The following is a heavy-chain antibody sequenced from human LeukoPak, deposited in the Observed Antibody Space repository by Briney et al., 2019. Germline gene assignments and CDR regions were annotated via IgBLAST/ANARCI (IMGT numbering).Heavy chain of an antibody. V-gene: IGHV3-21*06. CDR1: GLTFSTSG. Sequence: GGSLRLSCTASGLTFSTSGFNWVRQAPGKGLEWVESIGPTGCDRYHADSIKGRFTISRDNANNFLYLQMNSLRAEDTAVYYCATETNGRHYDYWGQGTLLTVSS. D-gene: IGHD1-14*01. CDR3: ATETNGRHYDY. CDR2: IGPTGCDR. J-gene: IGHJ4*02.